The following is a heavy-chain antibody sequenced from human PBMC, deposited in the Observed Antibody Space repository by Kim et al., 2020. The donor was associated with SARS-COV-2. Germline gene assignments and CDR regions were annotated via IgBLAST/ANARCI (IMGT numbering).Heavy chain of an antibody. J-gene: IGHJ6*01. D-gene: IGHD3-10*01. CDR3: ARGGFKIRVYYYYGMDV. CDR1: GGSFSGYY. CDR2: INHSGST. Sequence: SETLSLTCAVYGGSFSGYYWSWIRQPPGKGLEWIGEINHSGSTNYNPSLKSRVTISVDTSKNQFSLKLSSVTAADTAVYYCARGGFKIRVYYYYGMDVWG. V-gene: IGHV4-34*01.